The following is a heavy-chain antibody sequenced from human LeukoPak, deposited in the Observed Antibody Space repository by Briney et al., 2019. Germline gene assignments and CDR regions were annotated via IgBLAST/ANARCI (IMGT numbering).Heavy chain of an antibody. Sequence: GGSLRLSCAVSGFTFSSYAMSWVRQAPGKGLEWVSAISGSGGSTYYADSVKGRFTISRDNSKNTLYLQMNSLRAEDTAVYYCAKNDYGDYVMDVWGQGTTVTVSS. D-gene: IGHD4-17*01. V-gene: IGHV3-23*01. CDR2: ISGSGGST. CDR1: GFTFSSYA. CDR3: AKNDYGDYVMDV. J-gene: IGHJ6*02.